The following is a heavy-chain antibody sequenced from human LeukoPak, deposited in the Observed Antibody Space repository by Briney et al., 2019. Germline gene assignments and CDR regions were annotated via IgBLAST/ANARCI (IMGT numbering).Heavy chain of an antibody. D-gene: IGHD6-13*01. Sequence: GGSLRLSCAGFTFSSSSMNWVRQAPGKGLERISYIGSTGSTIYYADSVRGRFTISRDNAKNSLFLQMNSLRVEDTAVYYCERGKVAAGGTVFDYWGQGTLVTVSS. J-gene: IGHJ4*02. CDR2: IGSTGSTI. CDR3: ERGKVAAGGTVFDY. V-gene: IGHV3-48*04. CDR1: GFTFSSSS.